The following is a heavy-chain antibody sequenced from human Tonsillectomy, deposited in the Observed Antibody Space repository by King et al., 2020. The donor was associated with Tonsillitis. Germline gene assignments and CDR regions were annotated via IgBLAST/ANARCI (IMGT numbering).Heavy chain of an antibody. J-gene: IGHJ4*02. CDR3: ARSVSGSFDY. CDR1: GGSISSSDHY. CDR2: MYYSGTM. V-gene: IGHV4-39*01. Sequence: QLQESGPGVVKPSETLSLTCTVSGGSISSSDHYWAWIRQPPGKGLEGIGYMYYSGTMFYNPSLKGRITISGGTSENRFSLKLSSVTAADTAVYFCARSVSGSFDYWGQGALVTVSS. D-gene: IGHD1-26*01.